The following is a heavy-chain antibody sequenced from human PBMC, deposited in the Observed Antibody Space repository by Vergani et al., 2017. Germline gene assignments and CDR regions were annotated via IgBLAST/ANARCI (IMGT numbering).Heavy chain of an antibody. CDR3: ARAHDTAMVAWFDP. Sequence: QVQLVQSGAEVKKPGASVKVSCKASGYTFTSYGISWVRQAPGQGLEWMGGIIPIFGTANYAQKFQGRVTITADESTSTAYMELSSLRSEDTAVYYCARAHDTAMVAWFDPWGQGTLVTVSS. V-gene: IGHV1-69*13. CDR1: GYTFTSYG. CDR2: IIPIFGTA. J-gene: IGHJ5*02. D-gene: IGHD5-18*01.